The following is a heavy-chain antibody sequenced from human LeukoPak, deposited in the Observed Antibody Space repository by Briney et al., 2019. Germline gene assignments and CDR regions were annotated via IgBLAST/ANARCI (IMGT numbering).Heavy chain of an antibody. CDR3: ARGDNWNSFDY. J-gene: IGHJ4*02. Sequence: PSETLSLTCTVSGGSISSYYWSWIRQPPGRGLEWIGYIYYSGSANYNPSLKSRVTISVDTSKNQFFLKLSSVTAADTAVYYCARGDNWNSFDYWGQGTLVTVSS. V-gene: IGHV4-59*01. CDR2: IYYSGSA. D-gene: IGHD1-20*01. CDR1: GGSISSYY.